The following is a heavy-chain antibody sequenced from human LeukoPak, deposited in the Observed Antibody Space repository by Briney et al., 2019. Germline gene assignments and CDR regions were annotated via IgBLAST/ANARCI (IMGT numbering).Heavy chain of an antibody. J-gene: IGHJ4*02. CDR3: ATLRRIAAAGST. CDR1: GGSISSSSYY. CDR2: IYYSGST. Sequence: SETRSLTCTVSGGSISSSSYYRGWIRQPPGKGLEWIGSIYYSGSTYYNPSLKSRVTISVDTSKNQFSLKLSSVTAADTAVYYCATLRRIAAAGSTWGQGTLVTVSS. V-gene: IGHV4-39*01. D-gene: IGHD6-13*01.